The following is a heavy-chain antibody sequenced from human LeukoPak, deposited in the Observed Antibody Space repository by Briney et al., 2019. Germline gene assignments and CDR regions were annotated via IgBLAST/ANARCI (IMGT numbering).Heavy chain of an antibody. Sequence: PGGSLRLSCVVSGFTFSSYAMSWVRQAPGRGLEWVSVISGYGGATYYADSVKGRFTISRDDSKNTLYLQMNSLRAEDTAVYYCARDYADYVGYFFFDYWGQGTLVTVSS. CDR2: ISGYGGAT. J-gene: IGHJ4*02. CDR3: ARDYADYVGYFFFDY. D-gene: IGHD4-17*01. V-gene: IGHV3-23*01. CDR1: GFTFSSYA.